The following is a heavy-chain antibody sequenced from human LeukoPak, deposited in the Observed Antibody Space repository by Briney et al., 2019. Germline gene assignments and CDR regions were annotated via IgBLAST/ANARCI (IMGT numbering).Heavy chain of an antibody. CDR3: ARAIDDYYDSSGYEYYYYMDV. D-gene: IGHD3-22*01. Sequence: SETLSLTCTVSGGSISSYYWSWIRQPPGKGLEWIGYIYYSGSTNYNPSLKSRVTISVDTSKNQFSLKLSSVTAADTAVYYCARAIDDYYDSSGYEYYYYMDVWGKGTTVTISS. V-gene: IGHV4-59*01. CDR2: IYYSGST. CDR1: GGSISSYY. J-gene: IGHJ6*03.